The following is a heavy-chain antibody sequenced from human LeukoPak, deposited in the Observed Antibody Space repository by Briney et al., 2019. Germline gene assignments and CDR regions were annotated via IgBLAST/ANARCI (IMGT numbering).Heavy chain of an antibody. CDR3: TKARDFWTRRFFDY. V-gene: IGHV3-30*02. D-gene: IGHD3/OR15-3a*01. CDR2: IEKDGNTK. CDR1: GFTFSSYG. J-gene: IGHJ4*02. Sequence: GGSLRLSCAASGFTFSSYGMHWVRQAPGKGLEWVAFIEKDGNTKYYTDSVRGRFAISRDKSKNTLYLQMSSLRTEDTAMFYCTKARDFWTRRFFDYWGQGTLVTVFS.